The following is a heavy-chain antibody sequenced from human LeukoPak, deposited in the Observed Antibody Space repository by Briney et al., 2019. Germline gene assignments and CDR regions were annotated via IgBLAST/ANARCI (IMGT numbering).Heavy chain of an antibody. D-gene: IGHD3-3*01. V-gene: IGHV4-39*07. CDR2: IYYSGST. Sequence: SETLSLTCTVSGGSISSSSYYWGWIRQPPGKGLEWIGSIYYSGSTYYNPSLKSRVTISVDTSKNQFSLKLSSVTAADTAVYYCARSIRFLEWLLNYWGQGTLVTVSS. CDR3: ARSIRFLEWLLNY. CDR1: GGSISSSSYY. J-gene: IGHJ4*02.